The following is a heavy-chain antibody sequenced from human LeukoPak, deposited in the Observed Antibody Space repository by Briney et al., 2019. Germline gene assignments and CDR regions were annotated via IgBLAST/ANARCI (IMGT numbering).Heavy chain of an antibody. D-gene: IGHD5-18*01. V-gene: IGHV4-61*02. J-gene: IGHJ4*02. CDR3: ARARGYSYGSRPFDY. Sequence: SETLSLTCTVSGGSTSSGSYYWSWIRQPAGKGLEWIGRIYTSGSTNYNPSLKSRVTISVDTSKNQFSLKLSSVTAADTAVYYCARARGYSYGSRPFDYWGQGTLVTVSS. CDR1: GGSTSSGSYY. CDR2: IYTSGST.